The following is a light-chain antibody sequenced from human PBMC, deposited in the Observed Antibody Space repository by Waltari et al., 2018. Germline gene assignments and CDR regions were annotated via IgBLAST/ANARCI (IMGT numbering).Light chain of an antibody. CDR1: QSVDRS. J-gene: IGKJ1*01. V-gene: IGKV3-20*01. CDR3: QMYVRLPVT. Sequence: ELVLTQSPGHLSLSSGARGTHSCRARQSVDRSLCWYQQKHGQDPRLLIYDASTRATGTPDRFSGGGSGTDFSLTISRLEPEDFAVYYCQMYVRLPVTFGQGTKVEI. CDR2: DAS.